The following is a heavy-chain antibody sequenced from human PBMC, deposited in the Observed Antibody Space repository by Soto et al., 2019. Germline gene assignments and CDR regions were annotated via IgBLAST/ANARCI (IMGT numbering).Heavy chain of an antibody. Sequence: QVQLVQSGAEVKKPGASVKVSCKASGYTFTSYGISWVRQAPGQGLEWMGWISAYNGNTNYGQKLQGRVTMTTDTSTGTADMELRSRRSDDTAVYYCARGTRITMVRGVMWFDYWGQGTLVTVSS. D-gene: IGHD3-10*01. CDR1: GYTFTSYG. J-gene: IGHJ4*02. V-gene: IGHV1-18*01. CDR3: ARGTRITMVRGVMWFDY. CDR2: ISAYNGNT.